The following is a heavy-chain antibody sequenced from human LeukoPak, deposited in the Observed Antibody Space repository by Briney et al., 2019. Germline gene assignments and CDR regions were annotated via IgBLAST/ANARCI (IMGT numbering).Heavy chain of an antibody. Sequence: PSETLSLTCTVSGGSISSGGYYWSWIRQHPGKGLEWIGYIYYSGSTNYNPSLKSRVTISVDTSKNQFSLKLSSVTAADTAVYYCAANYYDSSGYDNWGQGTLVTVSS. CDR3: AANYYDSSGYDN. J-gene: IGHJ4*02. CDR1: GGSISSGGYY. D-gene: IGHD3-22*01. V-gene: IGHV4-61*08. CDR2: IYYSGST.